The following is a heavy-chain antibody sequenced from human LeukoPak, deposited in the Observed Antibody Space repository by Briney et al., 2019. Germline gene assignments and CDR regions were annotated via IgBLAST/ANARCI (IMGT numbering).Heavy chain of an antibody. CDR1: GLSVSNNY. CDR2: IYRGGDT. D-gene: IGHD2-2*01. V-gene: IGHV3-53*01. J-gene: IGHJ5*02. CDR3: ARGGRYCSSTSCYYWFDP. Sequence: PGGSLRLSCAVSGLSVSNNYMSWVRQAPGKGLEWVSIIYRGGDTYYPGSVKGRFTISRENAKNSLYLQMNSLRAEDTAVYYCARGGRYCSSTSCYYWFDPWGQGTLVTVSS.